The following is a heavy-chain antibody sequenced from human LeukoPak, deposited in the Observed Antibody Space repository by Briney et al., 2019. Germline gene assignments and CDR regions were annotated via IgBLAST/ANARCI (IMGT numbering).Heavy chain of an antibody. D-gene: IGHD2-2*01. Sequence: SVKVSCKASGGTFSSYAISWVRQAPGQGLEWMGRIIPILGIANYAQKFQGRVTITADKSTSTAYMELSSLRSEDTAVYYCARGLGGCSSTSCSRGPFDYWGQGTLVTVSS. V-gene: IGHV1-69*04. J-gene: IGHJ4*02. CDR2: IIPILGIA. CDR1: GGTFSSYA. CDR3: ARGLGGCSSTSCSRGPFDY.